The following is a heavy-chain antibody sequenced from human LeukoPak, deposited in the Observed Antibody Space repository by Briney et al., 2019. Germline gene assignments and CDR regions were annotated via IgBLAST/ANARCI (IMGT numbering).Heavy chain of an antibody. V-gene: IGHV3-30*02. Sequence: PGGSLRLSCAASGFTFSSYGMHWIRQAPGKGLASVAFIRYDGSNKYYADSVKGRFTISRDNSKNTLYLQMNSLRAEDTAVYYCAKPAVRFLEWNIDYWGQGTLVTVSS. CDR1: GFTFSSYG. J-gene: IGHJ4*02. D-gene: IGHD3-3*01. CDR3: AKPAVRFLEWNIDY. CDR2: IRYDGSNK.